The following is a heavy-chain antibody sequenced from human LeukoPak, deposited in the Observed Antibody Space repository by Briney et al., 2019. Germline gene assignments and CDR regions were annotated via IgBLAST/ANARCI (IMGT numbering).Heavy chain of an antibody. CDR2: INPSGGST. Sequence: ASVKVSCKASGYTFTNYYMHWVRQAPGQGLEWMGIINPSGGSTSYAQKFQGRVTITRNTSISTAYMELSSLRSEDTAVYYCARARPRGRPQFDSWGQGTLVTVSS. CDR1: GYTFTNYY. J-gene: IGHJ4*02. D-gene: IGHD6-25*01. V-gene: IGHV1-46*01. CDR3: ARARPRGRPQFDS.